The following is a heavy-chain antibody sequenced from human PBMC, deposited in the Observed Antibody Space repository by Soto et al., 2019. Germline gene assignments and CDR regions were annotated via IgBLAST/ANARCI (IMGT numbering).Heavy chain of an antibody. CDR3: ARDSDPTYRSVPGCTDDVDF. D-gene: IGHD2-15*01. Sequence: QVHLVESGGGVVQPGMSLRLSCAASGFTFNSFGMHWVRQAPGKGLEWVAVTWHDGSNKYYADSVKGRFTISRDNSRNILYLQMNSLRAEDTAVYYCARDSDPTYRSVPGCTDDVDFWGQGTLVTVSS. V-gene: IGHV3-33*01. CDR2: TWHDGSNK. J-gene: IGHJ4*02. CDR1: GFTFNSFG.